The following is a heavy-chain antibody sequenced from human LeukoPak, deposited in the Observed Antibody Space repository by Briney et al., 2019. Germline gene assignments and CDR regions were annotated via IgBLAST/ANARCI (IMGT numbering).Heavy chain of an antibody. J-gene: IGHJ4*02. CDR1: GFIFSDAA. Sequence: PGRSLRLSCEASGFIFSDAAMHWVRQVPGKGLEWVAVISYDGANEYYRDSVKGRFIISRDNAKNSLYLQMNSLRAEDTALYYCAKDLSPYYYDSSGYYHPFDYWGQGTLVTVSS. D-gene: IGHD3-22*01. CDR3: AKDLSPYYYDSSGYYHPFDY. CDR2: ISYDGANE. V-gene: IGHV3-30-3*01.